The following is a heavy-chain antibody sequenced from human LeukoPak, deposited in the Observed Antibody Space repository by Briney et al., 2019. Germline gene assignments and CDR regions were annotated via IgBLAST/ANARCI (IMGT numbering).Heavy chain of an antibody. CDR2: IKQDGSEK. Sequence: GGSLRLSCAASGFTFSSYWMSWVRQAPGKGLEWVANIKQDGSEKYYVDSVKGRFTISRDNAKNSLYLQMNSLRAEDTAVYYCARDRAYPNDVFDIWGQGTMVTVSS. J-gene: IGHJ3*02. V-gene: IGHV3-7*01. D-gene: IGHD2-21*01. CDR1: GFTFSSYW. CDR3: ARDRAYPNDVFDI.